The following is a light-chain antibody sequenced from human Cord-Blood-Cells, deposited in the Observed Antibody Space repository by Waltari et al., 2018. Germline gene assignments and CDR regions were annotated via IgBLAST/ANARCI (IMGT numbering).Light chain of an antibody. CDR1: RSDVGGYNY. Sequence: QSALTQPRSVSGSPGQSVTISCTGTRSDVGGYNYVSWYQQHPGKAPKPMIYEVSKRPAGVPDRFSGSKSGNTASLTISGLQAEDEADYYCCSYAGSYTYVVGTGTKVTVL. J-gene: IGLJ1*01. CDR2: EVS. CDR3: CSYAGSYTYV. V-gene: IGLV2-11*01.